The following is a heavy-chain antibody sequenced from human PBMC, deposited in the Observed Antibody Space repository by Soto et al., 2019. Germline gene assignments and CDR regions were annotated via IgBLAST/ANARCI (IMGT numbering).Heavy chain of an antibody. CDR2: ISYDGSNK. D-gene: IGHD1-26*01. CDR1: GFTFSSYA. CDR3: ARAGGLLVDY. V-gene: IGHV3-30-3*01. J-gene: IGHJ4*02. Sequence: VQLVESGGGVVQPGRSLRLSCAASGFTFSSYAIHWVRQAPGKGLEWVAVISYDGSNKYYADSVKGRFTISRDNSKNTLYLQMNSLRAEDTAVYYCARAGGLLVDYWGQGTLVTVSS.